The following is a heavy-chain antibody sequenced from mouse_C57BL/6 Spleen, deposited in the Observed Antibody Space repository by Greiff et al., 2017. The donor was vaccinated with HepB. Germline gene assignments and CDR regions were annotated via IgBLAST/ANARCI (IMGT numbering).Heavy chain of an antibody. V-gene: IGHV1-7*01. CDR3: ARNYGSSGAWFAY. J-gene: IGHJ3*01. D-gene: IGHD1-1*01. CDR2: INPSSGYT. CDR1: GYTFTSYW. Sequence: VQLQQSGAELAKPGASVKLSCKASGYTFTSYWMHWVKQRPGQGLAWIGYINPSSGYTKYNQKFKDKATLTADKSSSTAYMQRRSMTYEDSAVYYCARNYGSSGAWFAYWGQGTLVTVSA.